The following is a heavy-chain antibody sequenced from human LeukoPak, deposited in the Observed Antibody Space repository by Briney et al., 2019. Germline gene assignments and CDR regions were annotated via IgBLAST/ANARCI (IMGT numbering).Heavy chain of an antibody. CDR2: IYYSGST. CDR3: AKNRGSGYFYYFDY. Sequence: PSETLSLTCTVSGYSISSGYYWGWIRQPPGKGLEWIGSIYYSGSTYYNPSLKSRVTISVDTSKNQFSLKLSSVTAADTAVYYCAKNRGSGYFYYFDYWGQGALVTVSS. V-gene: IGHV4-38-2*02. CDR1: GYSISSGYY. J-gene: IGHJ4*02. D-gene: IGHD3-22*01.